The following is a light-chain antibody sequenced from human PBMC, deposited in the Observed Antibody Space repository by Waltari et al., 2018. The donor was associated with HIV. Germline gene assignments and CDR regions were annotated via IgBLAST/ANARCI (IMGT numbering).Light chain of an antibody. CDR2: KAS. V-gene: IGKV1-5*03. CDR3: QQYNSYPYT. Sequence: DIQMTQSPSTLSASVGNRVTITCRASQSISSWLAWYQQKPGKAPKLLIYKASSLESGVPSRFSGSGSGTEFTLTISSLQPDDFATYYCQQYNSYPYTFGQGTKLEIK. CDR1: QSISSW. J-gene: IGKJ2*01.